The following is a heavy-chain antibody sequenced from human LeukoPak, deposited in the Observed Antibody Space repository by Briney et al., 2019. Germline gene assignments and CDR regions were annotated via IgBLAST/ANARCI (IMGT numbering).Heavy chain of an antibody. J-gene: IGHJ6*02. CDR3: AREGGDSSFYPYYYYGMDV. CDR2: IYTSGST. CDR1: GGSISSYY. V-gene: IGHV4-4*07. Sequence: SETLSLTCTVSGGSISSYYWSWIRQPAGTGLEWSGRIYTSGSTNYNPSLKSRVTMSVDTSKNQFSLKLSSVTAADTAVYYCAREGGDSSFYPYYYYGMDVWGQGTTVTVSS. D-gene: IGHD6-13*01.